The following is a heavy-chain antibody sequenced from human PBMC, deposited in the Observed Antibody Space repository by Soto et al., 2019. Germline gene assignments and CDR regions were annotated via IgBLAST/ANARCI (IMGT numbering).Heavy chain of an antibody. D-gene: IGHD3-10*01. V-gene: IGHV5-10-1*01. J-gene: IGHJ6*02. CDR2: IDPSDSYT. CDR1: GYSFTSYW. CDR3: ARHEEGPGFYYYYGMDV. Sequence: PXDSLTISWKGSGYSFTSYWISWVRQMPGKGLEWMGRIDPSDSYTNYSPSFQGHVTISADKSISTAYLQWSSLKASDTAMYYCARHEEGPGFYYYYGMDVWGQGTTVTVSS.